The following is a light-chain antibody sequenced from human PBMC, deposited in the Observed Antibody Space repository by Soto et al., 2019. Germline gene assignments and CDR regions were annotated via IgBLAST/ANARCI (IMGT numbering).Light chain of an antibody. CDR2: EVS. Sequence: QSALTQPASVSGSPGQSVTISCTGSSSDVGVYNFVSWYQQHPAKAPKFIIYEVSNRPSGVSNHFSGSKSDNTASLTISGLQPEDEADYYCSSYTTSSYTFVFGIGTKVTVL. CDR3: SSYTTSSYTFV. J-gene: IGLJ1*01. V-gene: IGLV2-14*01. CDR1: SSDVGVYNF.